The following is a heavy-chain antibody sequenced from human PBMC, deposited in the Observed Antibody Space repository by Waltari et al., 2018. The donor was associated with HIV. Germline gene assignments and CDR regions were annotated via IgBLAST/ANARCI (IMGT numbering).Heavy chain of an antibody. Sequence: EVQLVESGGGLVQPGGSLRLYCAASGFTFSSYLLSWVRQAPGKGLEWVANIKQDGSEKYYVDSVKGRFTISRDNAKNSLYLQMNSLRAEDTAVYYCARDPGGFDYWGQGTLVTVSS. CDR1: GFTFSSYL. CDR3: ARDPGGFDY. D-gene: IGHD1-26*01. V-gene: IGHV3-7*01. J-gene: IGHJ4*02. CDR2: IKQDGSEK.